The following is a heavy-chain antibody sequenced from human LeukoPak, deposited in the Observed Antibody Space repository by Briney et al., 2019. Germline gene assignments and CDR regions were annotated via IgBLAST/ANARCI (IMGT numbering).Heavy chain of an antibody. J-gene: IGHJ4*02. V-gene: IGHV1-69*01. Sequence: ASVKVSCKASGGTFSSYAISWVRQAPGQGLEWMGGIIPIFGTANYAQKFQGRVTITADESTSTAYMELSSLRSEDTAVYYCAAGVGYYYDSSGYYPPAYWGQGTLVTVSS. CDR2: IIPIFGTA. CDR1: GGTFSSYA. CDR3: AAGVGYYYDSSGYYPPAY. D-gene: IGHD3-22*01.